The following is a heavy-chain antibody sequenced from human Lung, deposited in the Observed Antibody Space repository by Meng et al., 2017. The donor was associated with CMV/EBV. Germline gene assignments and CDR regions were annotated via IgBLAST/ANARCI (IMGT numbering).Heavy chain of an antibody. V-gene: IGHV4-39*01. CDR1: GGSMSSMSYY. D-gene: IGHD1-14*01. Sequence: LSLREPGPGRLILSRTRAPPCTVLGGSMSSMSYYWAWIRQPPGEGLEWIGSVVYSGTTYYTSSLKSRVSISVDTSKNQFSLKLSSVTAADTAVYYCARHHHSPTFDYWGQGTLVTVSS. CDR3: ARHHHSPTFDY. CDR2: VVYSGTT. J-gene: IGHJ4*02.